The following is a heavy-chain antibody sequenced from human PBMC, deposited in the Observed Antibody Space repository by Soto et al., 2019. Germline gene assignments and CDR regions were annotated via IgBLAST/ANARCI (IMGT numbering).Heavy chain of an antibody. V-gene: IGHV3-33*01. CDR1: GFTFSSYG. J-gene: IGHJ6*01. CDR2: IWYDGSNK. CDR3: ARNPTDYYGMDV. Sequence: GGSLRLSCAASGFTFSSYGMHWVRQAPGKGLEWVAVIWYDGSNKYYADSVKGRFTISRDNSKNTLYLQMNRLRAEDTAVYYCARNPTDYYGMDVWGQGTTVNVS.